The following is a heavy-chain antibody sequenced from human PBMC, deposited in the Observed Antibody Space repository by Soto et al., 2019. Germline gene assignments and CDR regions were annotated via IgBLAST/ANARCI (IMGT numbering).Heavy chain of an antibody. CDR2: INHSGST. V-gene: IGHV4-34*01. J-gene: IGHJ4*02. Sequence: SETLSLTCAVYGGSFSGYYWSWIRQPPGKGLEWIGEINHSGSTNYNPSLKSRVTISVGTSKNQFSLKLSSVTAADTAVYYCASPSDIVDVGYWGQGTLVTVSS. CDR3: ASPSDIVDVGY. CDR1: GGSFSGYY. D-gene: IGHD5-12*01.